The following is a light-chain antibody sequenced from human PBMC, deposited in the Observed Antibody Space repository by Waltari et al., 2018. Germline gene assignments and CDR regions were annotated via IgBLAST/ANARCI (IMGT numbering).Light chain of an antibody. CDR1: SSNIGAAYA. J-gene: IGLJ2*01. V-gene: IGLV1-40*01. CDR3: QSYDSSLSRTV. CDR2: GNH. Sequence: QSVLTQPPSVSGAPGQRVTISCTGSSSNIGAAYAVHWYRQLPPAAPKLLIYGNHIRSSGVPDRISGSRSGTSASLAITGLQAEDEVDYYCQSYDSSLSRTVFGGGTKLTVL.